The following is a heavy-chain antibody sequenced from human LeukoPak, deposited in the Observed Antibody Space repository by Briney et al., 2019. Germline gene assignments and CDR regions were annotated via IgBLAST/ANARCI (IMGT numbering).Heavy chain of an antibody. J-gene: IGHJ4*02. CDR1: DDSFSSHY. V-gene: IGHV4-59*11. CDR2: ISYIGST. Sequence: PSETLSLTCAISDDSFSSHYWTWIRQPPGKGLEWIGYISYIGSTNYNPSLKSRVTISIDTSRNQFSLRLSSVTAADTAVYYCARGGHGYSYGLVEYWGQGTLVTVSS. CDR3: ARGGHGYSYGLVEY. D-gene: IGHD5-24*01.